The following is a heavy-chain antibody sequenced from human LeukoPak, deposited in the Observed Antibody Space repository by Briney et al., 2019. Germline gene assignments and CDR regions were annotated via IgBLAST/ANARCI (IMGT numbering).Heavy chain of an antibody. CDR1: GGSINSYF. J-gene: IGHJ6*03. D-gene: IGHD6-6*01. CDR2: IYTSGST. Sequence: SETLSLTCTVSGGSINSYFWTWIRQPAGKGLEWIGRIYTSGSTNYNPSLKSRVTMSVDTSKNQFSLKLSSVTAADTAVYYCAREGKYSSSQSYYYYYMDVWGKGTTVTVSS. V-gene: IGHV4-4*07. CDR3: AREGKYSSSQSYYYYYMDV.